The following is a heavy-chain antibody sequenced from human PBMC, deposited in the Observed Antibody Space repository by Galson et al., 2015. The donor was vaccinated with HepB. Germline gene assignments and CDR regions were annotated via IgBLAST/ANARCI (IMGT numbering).Heavy chain of an antibody. V-gene: IGHV1-46*03. CDR2: FSPSGDYT. CDR3: ARDRGTVRLVDPFGF. Sequence: CKASGYTLTTYYIHWVRQAPGQGLEWMAIFSPSGDYTTYAQKFQGRVTMTRDTSTSTVYMELSSLRFEDTAVYYCARDRGTVRLVDPFGFWGQGTLVTVSS. J-gene: IGHJ4*02. D-gene: IGHD4-17*01. CDR1: GYTLTTYY.